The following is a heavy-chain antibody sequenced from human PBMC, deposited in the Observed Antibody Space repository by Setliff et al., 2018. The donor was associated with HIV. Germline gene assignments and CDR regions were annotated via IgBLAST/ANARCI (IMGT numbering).Heavy chain of an antibody. CDR1: GGSLSGYY. D-gene: IGHD5-12*01. Sequence: SETLSLTCAVYGGSLSGYYWRWIRQPPGKGLEWIGDVSHTGSTNYNPSLKSRITISADTPKNQFSLKLTSVTAADTAVYFCARVVPREVAPGGFDIWGQGTMVTVSS. CDR2: VSHTGST. CDR3: ARVVPREVAPGGFDI. V-gene: IGHV4-34*01. J-gene: IGHJ3*02.